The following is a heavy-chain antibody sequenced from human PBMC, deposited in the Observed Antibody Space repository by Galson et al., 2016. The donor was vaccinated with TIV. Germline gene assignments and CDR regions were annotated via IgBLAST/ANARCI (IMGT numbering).Heavy chain of an antibody. CDR1: GGTFSSFV. J-gene: IGHJ6*02. CDR3: AKCRNTAMDTYYYYYGLDV. Sequence: SVKVSCRAPGGTFSSFVVTWVRQAPGQGLEWMGGIIPLFGEAHYAQKFQGRVTISADESTSTVYMELRSLRSGDTAVYYCAKCRNTAMDTYYYYYGLDVWGQGTTVTVSS. D-gene: IGHD5-18*01. CDR2: IIPLFGEA. V-gene: IGHV1-69*13.